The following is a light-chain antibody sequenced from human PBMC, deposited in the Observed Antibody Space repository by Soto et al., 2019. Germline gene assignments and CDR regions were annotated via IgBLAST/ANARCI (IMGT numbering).Light chain of an antibody. Sequence: QSVLTQPPSASGSPGQSVTISCTGISSDVDNHGYVSWFQQHPGKAPKLIIYQVTKRPSGVPDRFSASKSGNTASLTVSGLQAEDEADYYCSSYVVSYSWVFGGGTKLTVL. CDR2: QVT. CDR3: SSYVVSYSWV. CDR1: SSDVDNHGY. V-gene: IGLV2-8*01. J-gene: IGLJ3*02.